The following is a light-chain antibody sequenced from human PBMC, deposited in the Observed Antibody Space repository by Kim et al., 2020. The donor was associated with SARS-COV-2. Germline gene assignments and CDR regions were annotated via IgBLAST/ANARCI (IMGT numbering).Light chain of an antibody. V-gene: IGLV3-9*01. CDR1: NIVTKN. Sequence: SYELTQPLSVSVALGQTARITCGGNNIVTKNVHWYQQKPGQAPVLVMYRDTNRPSGIPERFSGSNSGNTATLTISRAQAGDEADYYCQVWDRRTRVFGGG. J-gene: IGLJ3*02. CDR3: QVWDRRTRV. CDR2: RDT.